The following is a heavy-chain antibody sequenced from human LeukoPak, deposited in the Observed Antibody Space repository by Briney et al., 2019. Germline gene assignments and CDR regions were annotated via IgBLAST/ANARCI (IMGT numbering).Heavy chain of an antibody. V-gene: IGHV3-33*01. CDR3: ARVRHELNSSSWGYYYYYGMDV. D-gene: IGHD6-13*01. Sequence: GGSLRLSCAASGFTFSSYGMHWVRQAPGKGLEWVAVIWYDGSNKYYADSVKGRFTISRDNSKNTLYLQMNSLRAEDTAVYYCARVRHELNSSSWGYYYYYGMDVWGQGTTVTVSS. CDR2: IWYDGSNK. J-gene: IGHJ6*02. CDR1: GFTFSSYG.